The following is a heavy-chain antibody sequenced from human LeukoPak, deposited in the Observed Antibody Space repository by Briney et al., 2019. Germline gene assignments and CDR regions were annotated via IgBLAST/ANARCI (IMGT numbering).Heavy chain of an antibody. J-gene: IGHJ4*02. V-gene: IGHV1-2*02. CDR1: VYTYTGYY. CDR2: INPNSGGT. Sequence: ASVKVSCKSSVYTYTGYYMHWVRQAPGQGLEWMGWINPNSGGTNYAQKFQGRVTMTRDTSISTAYMELSRLRSDDTAVYYCARWVGATLYYFDYWGQGTLVTVSS. CDR3: ARWVGATLYYFDY. D-gene: IGHD1-26*01.